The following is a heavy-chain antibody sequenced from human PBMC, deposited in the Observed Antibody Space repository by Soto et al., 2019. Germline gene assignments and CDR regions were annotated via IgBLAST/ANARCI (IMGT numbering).Heavy chain of an antibody. J-gene: IGHJ2*01. V-gene: IGHV1-3*01. D-gene: IGHD3-3*01. CDR2: INAGNGDT. Sequence: QVELMQSGTEVKKPGASVKIPCKASAYTFTDYAIHWLRQAPGHRLEWMGWINAGNGDTKYSQKFQGRVTITRDTSANTAYMGLTNLTSEDTALYFCARSVTIFGVVSDTPFDLWGRGSLVSVSS. CDR3: ARSVTIFGVVSDTPFDL. CDR1: AYTFTDYA.